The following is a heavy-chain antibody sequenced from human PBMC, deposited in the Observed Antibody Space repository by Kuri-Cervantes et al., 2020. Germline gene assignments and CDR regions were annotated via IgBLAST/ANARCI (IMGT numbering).Heavy chain of an antibody. D-gene: IGHD3-22*01. Sequence: GESLKISCKGSGYSFSTYWIAWVRQMPGKGLELIGIFYPGDSDSRYSPSFQGQVTISADKSISTAYLQWSSLKASDTAIYYCARLDWGGRGYYDSSGYPDYWGQGTLVTVSS. V-gene: IGHV5-51*01. CDR1: GYSFSTYW. J-gene: IGHJ4*02. CDR2: FYPGDSDS. CDR3: ARLDWGGRGYYDSSGYPDY.